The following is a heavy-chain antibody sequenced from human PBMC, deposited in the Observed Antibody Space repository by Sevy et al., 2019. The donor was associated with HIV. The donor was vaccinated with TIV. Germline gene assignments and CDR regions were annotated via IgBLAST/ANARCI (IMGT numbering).Heavy chain of an antibody. CDR2: ISSSSSYI. Sequence: GGSLRLSCAASGFTFSSYSMNWVRQAPGKGLEWVSSISSSSSYIYYADSVKGRFTISRDNAKNSLYLQMNSLRAEDTAVYYCARPRGGYDSSGYHDYWGQGTLVTVS. V-gene: IGHV3-21*01. CDR1: GFTFSSYS. J-gene: IGHJ4*02. D-gene: IGHD3-22*01. CDR3: ARPRGGYDSSGYHDY.